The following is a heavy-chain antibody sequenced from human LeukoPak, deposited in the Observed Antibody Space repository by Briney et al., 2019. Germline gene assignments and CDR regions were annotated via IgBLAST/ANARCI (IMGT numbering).Heavy chain of an antibody. V-gene: IGHV4-59*12. CDR2: IYYSGST. CDR3: ARVDTYYYGSGSYYWSPGYYGMDV. Sequence: SETLSLTCTVSGGSISSYYWSWIRQPPGKGLEWIGYIYYSGSTNYNPSLKSRVTISVDTSKNQFSLKLSSVTAADTAVCYCARVDTYYYGSGSYYWSPGYYGMDVWGQGTTVTVSS. D-gene: IGHD3-10*01. CDR1: GGSISSYY. J-gene: IGHJ6*02.